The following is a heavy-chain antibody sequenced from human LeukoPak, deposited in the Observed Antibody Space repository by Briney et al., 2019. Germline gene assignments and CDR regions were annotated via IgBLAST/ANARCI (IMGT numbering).Heavy chain of an antibody. CDR2: ISAYNGNT. D-gene: IGHD3-3*01. CDR1: GYTFTSYG. J-gene: IGHJ6*03. Sequence: ASVKVSCKASGYTFTSYGISWVRQAPGQRLEWMGWISAYNGNTNYAQKLQGRVTMTTDTSTSTAYMELRSLRSDDTAVYYCARDLGYYSSYYYMDVWGKGTTVTVSS. V-gene: IGHV1-18*01. CDR3: ARDLGYYSSYYYMDV.